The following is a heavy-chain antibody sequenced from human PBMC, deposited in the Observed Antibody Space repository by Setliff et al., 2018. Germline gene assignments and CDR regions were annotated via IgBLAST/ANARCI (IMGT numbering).Heavy chain of an antibody. Sequence: GGSLRLSCAASGFTFGSYWMTWVRQAPEKGLEWVANIHQDGSERHYVDSVKGRFTISRDNAKNSLFLQMNILEVEDTAVYYCVRDRWKVMVNKGDDAFDLWGQGTMVTVSS. CDR2: IHQDGSER. V-gene: IGHV3-7*01. D-gene: IGHD5-18*01. CDR1: GFTFGSYW. J-gene: IGHJ3*01. CDR3: VRDRWKVMVNKGDDAFDL.